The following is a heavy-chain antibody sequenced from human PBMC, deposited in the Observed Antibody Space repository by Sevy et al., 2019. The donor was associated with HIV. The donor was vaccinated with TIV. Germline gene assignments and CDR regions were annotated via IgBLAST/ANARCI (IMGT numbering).Heavy chain of an antibody. CDR1: EFTFSSYW. V-gene: IGHV3-7*01. Sequence: GGSLRLSCAASEFTFSSYWMSWVRQAPGKGLERVANIKQDGSEKYYVDSVKGRFTISRDNAKNSLYLQMNSLRAEDTAVYYCARSGGSYDYGMDVWGQGTTVTVSS. CDR3: ARSGGSYDYGMDV. CDR2: IKQDGSEK. J-gene: IGHJ6*02. D-gene: IGHD1-26*01.